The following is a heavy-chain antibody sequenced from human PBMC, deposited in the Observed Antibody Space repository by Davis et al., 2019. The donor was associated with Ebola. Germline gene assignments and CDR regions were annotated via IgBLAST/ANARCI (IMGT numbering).Heavy chain of an antibody. V-gene: IGHV3-53*01. CDR1: GFTVSSNY. Sequence: PGGFLRLSCAASGFTVSSNYMSWVRQAPGKGLEWVSVIYSGGSTYYADSVKGRFTISRDNSKNTLYLQMNNLRAEDTAVYYCARDPGGDFWSGYHYGMDVWGQGTTVTVSS. CDR3: ARDPGGDFWSGYHYGMDV. D-gene: IGHD3-3*01. J-gene: IGHJ6*02. CDR2: IYSGGST.